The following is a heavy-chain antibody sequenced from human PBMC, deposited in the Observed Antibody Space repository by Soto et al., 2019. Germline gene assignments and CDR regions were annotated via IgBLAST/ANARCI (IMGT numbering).Heavy chain of an antibody. J-gene: IGHJ4*02. CDR2: ISGGDGSP. D-gene: IGHD3-16*01. CDR3: ANWHPYNYDSLAFSGFVC. Sequence: GGSLRLSCVASGFTFSSYAMTWVRQAPGKGLEWVSAISGGDGSPSYADSVKGRFTISRDNSKNTLYLHMNSLRADDTAAYYFANWHPYNYDSLAFSGFVCWGQGTQVTVSS. CDR1: GFTFSSYA. V-gene: IGHV3-23*01.